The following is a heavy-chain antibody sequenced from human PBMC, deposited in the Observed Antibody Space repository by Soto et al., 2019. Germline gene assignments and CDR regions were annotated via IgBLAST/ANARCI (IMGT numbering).Heavy chain of an antibody. Sequence: QVQLVESGGGVVQPGRSLRLSCAASGFTFSSYAMHWVRQAPGKGLEWVAVISYDGSNKYYADSVKGRFTISRDNSKNPLYLQMNSLRAEDTAVYYCAREAARPLLWFGGGGYNWFDPWGQGTLVTVSS. CDR3: AREAARPLLWFGGGGYNWFDP. J-gene: IGHJ5*02. D-gene: IGHD3-10*01. CDR2: ISYDGSNK. CDR1: GFTFSSYA. V-gene: IGHV3-30-3*01.